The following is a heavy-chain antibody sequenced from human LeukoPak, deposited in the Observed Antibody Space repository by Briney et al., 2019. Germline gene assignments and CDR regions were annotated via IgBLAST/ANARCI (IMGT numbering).Heavy chain of an antibody. V-gene: IGHV1-2*02. Sequence: GASVKLSCKASGYTFTGYYMQWVRQAPGQGLEWVGWINPNSGCTNYAQKFQGRVTMTRDRSISTAYMELSRLRSDDTAVYYCARTYYDSSGYRYWGQGTLVTVSS. J-gene: IGHJ4*02. CDR1: GYTFTGYY. D-gene: IGHD3-22*01. CDR3: ARTYYDSSGYRY. CDR2: INPNSGCT.